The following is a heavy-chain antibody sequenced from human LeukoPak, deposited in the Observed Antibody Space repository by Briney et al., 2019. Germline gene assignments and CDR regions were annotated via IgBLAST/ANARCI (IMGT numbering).Heavy chain of an antibody. CDR1: GFTFSSYA. Sequence: GGSLRLSCAASGFTFSSYAMHWVRQAPGKGLEWVAVISYDGSNKYYADSVKGRFTISRGNSKNTLYQQMNSLRAEDTAVYYCARVGLRYFDWLLPTNFDYWGQGTLVTVSS. D-gene: IGHD3-9*01. CDR2: ISYDGSNK. CDR3: ARVGLRYFDWLLPTNFDY. V-gene: IGHV3-30*04. J-gene: IGHJ4*02.